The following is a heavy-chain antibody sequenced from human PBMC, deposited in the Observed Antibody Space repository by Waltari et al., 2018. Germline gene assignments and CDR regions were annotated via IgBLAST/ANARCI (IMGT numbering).Heavy chain of an antibody. V-gene: IGHV3-7*01. CDR2: IKQDGSEK. CDR1: GFTLSSHW. D-gene: IGHD1-1*01. J-gene: IGHJ4*02. Sequence: EVQLVESVGGLVQPGRSLTLSCAASGFTLSSHWMSWVRQGPGKGLEWVANIKQDGSEKYYVDSVKGRFTISRDNAKNSLYLQMNSLRAEDTAVYYCAQGIQFVFDYWGQGTLVTVSS. CDR3: AQGIQFVFDY.